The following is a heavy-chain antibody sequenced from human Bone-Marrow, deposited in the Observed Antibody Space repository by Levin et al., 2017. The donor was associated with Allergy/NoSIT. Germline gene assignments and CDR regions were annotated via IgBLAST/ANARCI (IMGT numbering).Heavy chain of an antibody. J-gene: IGHJ5*02. Sequence: SQTLSLTCIVSGGSISRYYWSWIRQPDGKGLEWIGRIYPTGNNNYNPSLKSRVTMSVDTSKNQFSLKLTSVTAADTAVYYCARERIVASTPLDLWGQGTLVTVSS. D-gene: IGHD1-26*01. CDR1: GGSISRYY. CDR2: IYPTGNN. V-gene: IGHV4-4*07. CDR3: ARERIVASTPLDL.